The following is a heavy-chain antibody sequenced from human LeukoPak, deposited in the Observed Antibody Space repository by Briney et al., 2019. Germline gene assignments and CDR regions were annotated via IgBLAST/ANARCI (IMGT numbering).Heavy chain of an antibody. CDR2: INGDGSST. V-gene: IGHV3-74*01. J-gene: IGHJ3*02. CDR3: ARMVHHYYDSRIDAFDI. D-gene: IGHD3-22*01. Sequence: GGSLRLSCAASGFTFSSYWMHWVRQAPGKGLVWVSRINGDGSSTSYADSVKGRFTISRDNAKNTLYLQMNSLRAEDTAVYYCARMVHHYYDSRIDAFDIWGQGTMVTVSS. CDR1: GFTFSSYW.